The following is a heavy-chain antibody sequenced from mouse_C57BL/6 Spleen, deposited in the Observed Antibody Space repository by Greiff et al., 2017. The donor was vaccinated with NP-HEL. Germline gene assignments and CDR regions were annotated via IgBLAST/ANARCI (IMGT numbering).Heavy chain of an antibody. D-gene: IGHD4-1*01. Sequence: EVQLVESEGGLVQPGSSMKLSCTASGFTFSDYYMAWVRQVPEKGLEWVANINYDGSSTYYLDSLKSRFIISRDNAKNILYLQMSSLKSADKATYYCARALTGTGYFDVWGTGTTVTVSS. CDR2: INYDGSST. V-gene: IGHV5-16*01. J-gene: IGHJ1*03. CDR1: GFTFSDYY. CDR3: ARALTGTGYFDV.